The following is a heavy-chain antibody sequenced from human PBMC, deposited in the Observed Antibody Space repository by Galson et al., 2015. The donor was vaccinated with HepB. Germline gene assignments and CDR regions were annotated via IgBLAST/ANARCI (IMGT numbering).Heavy chain of an antibody. CDR3: VKEGSWFGGDWFDP. Sequence: SLRLSCAGSGFIFRHYAMAWIRQAPGKGLEWVSGINGRGSTRSYSDAVKGRFSISRDNSKDTVFLQMDILRAEDTAVYYCVKEGSWFGGDWFDPWGQGALVTVS. CDR2: INGRGSTR. CDR1: GFIFRHYA. J-gene: IGHJ5*02. V-gene: IGHV3-23*01. D-gene: IGHD3-16*01.